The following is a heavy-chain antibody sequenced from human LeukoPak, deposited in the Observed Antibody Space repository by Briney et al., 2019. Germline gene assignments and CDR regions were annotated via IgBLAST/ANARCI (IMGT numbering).Heavy chain of an antibody. Sequence: PSDTLSLTCTLSGRSLTSYYWSWIRQPPGKGLEWIGYIYYSGSTNYNPSLKSRVTISVDTSKNQSSLKLSSVTAADTAVYYWARGGVNYKIAGPWGEGALVTVSS. V-gene: IGHV4-59*07. CDR3: ARGGVNYKIAGP. CDR1: GRSLTSYY. J-gene: IGHJ5*02. CDR2: IYYSGST. D-gene: IGHD3-16*01.